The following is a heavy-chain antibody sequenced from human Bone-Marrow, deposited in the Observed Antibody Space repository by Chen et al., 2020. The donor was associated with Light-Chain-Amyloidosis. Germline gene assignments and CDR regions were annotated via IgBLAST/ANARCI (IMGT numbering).Heavy chain of an antibody. CDR1: GVTVSSYG. V-gene: IGHV3-30*02. D-gene: IGHD6-19*01. Sequence: QLQLVESGGGVVQPGGYVRLSSGASGVTVSSYGMHWVRQAPGKGLEWVAFIRYDGSNKYYADSVKGRFTSSRDNSKNTLYLQMNSLRAEDTAVYYCAKDVDRRLGYYYYMDVWGKGTTVTVSS. CDR3: AKDVDRRLGYYYYMDV. CDR2: IRYDGSNK. J-gene: IGHJ6*03.